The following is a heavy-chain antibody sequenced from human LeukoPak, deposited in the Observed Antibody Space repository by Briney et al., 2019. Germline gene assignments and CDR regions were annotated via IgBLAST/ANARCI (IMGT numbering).Heavy chain of an antibody. J-gene: IGHJ4*02. CDR2: INTDGTFI. CDR1: GFTFSDYW. Sequence: QPGGSLRLSCAASGFTFSDYWMHWVRQAPGKGLVWVSRINTDGTFIRHADSVQGRFTISRDAAKNTLFLQMNSLRAEDTAVYYCARGARVGGALQYWGQGVLVTVSA. D-gene: IGHD1-26*01. V-gene: IGHV3-74*01. CDR3: ARGARVGGALQY.